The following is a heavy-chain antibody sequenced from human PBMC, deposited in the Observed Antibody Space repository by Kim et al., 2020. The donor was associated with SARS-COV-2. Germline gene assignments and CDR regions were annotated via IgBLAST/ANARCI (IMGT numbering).Heavy chain of an antibody. CDR1: GFTFSSYA. Sequence: GGSLRLSCAASGFTFSSYAMSWVRQAPGKGLEWVSAISGSGGSTYYADSVKGRFTISRDNSQNTLYLQMNNLRAEDTAVYYCAKVESTPYYYYYYGMDIWGQGTTVTVSS. CDR2: ISGSGGST. CDR3: AKVESTPYYYYYYGMDI. V-gene: IGHV3-23*01. J-gene: IGHJ6*02.